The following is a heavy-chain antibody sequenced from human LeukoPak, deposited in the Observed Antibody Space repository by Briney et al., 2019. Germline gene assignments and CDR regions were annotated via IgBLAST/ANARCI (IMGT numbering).Heavy chain of an antibody. D-gene: IGHD3-3*01. CDR2: ISSSSYI. CDR3: ASFPFWSGSHYMDV. J-gene: IGHJ6*03. CDR1: GFSFSSYS. V-gene: IGHV3-21*01. Sequence: PGGSLRLSCAASGFSFSSYSMKWVRQAPGKGLEWVSSISSSSYIDYVDSVKGRFTISRDNAKNSLYLQMNSLRAEDTAVYYCASFPFWSGSHYMDVWGKGTTVTVSS.